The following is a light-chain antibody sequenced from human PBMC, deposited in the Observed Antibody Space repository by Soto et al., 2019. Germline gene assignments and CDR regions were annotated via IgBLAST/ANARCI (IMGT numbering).Light chain of an antibody. J-gene: IGKJ1*01. CDR1: PSVSSSY. Sequence: ETVLTQSPGTLSLSPGERATLSCRASPSVSSSYLAWYQQKPGQAPRLLIYGASSRATVIPDRFSGSGSGTDFSLTISRLEPEDFAVYYGQQYGSSPPSWTFGQGTKVEIK. CDR3: QQYGSSPPSWT. CDR2: GAS. V-gene: IGKV3-20*01.